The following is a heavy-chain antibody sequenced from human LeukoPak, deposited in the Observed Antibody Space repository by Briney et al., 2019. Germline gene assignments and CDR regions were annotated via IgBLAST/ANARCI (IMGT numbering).Heavy chain of an antibody. CDR1: GGSISSYY. J-gene: IGHJ5*02. Sequence: TSETLSLTCTVSGGSISSYYWSWIRQPPGKGLEWIGYIYYSGSTNYNPSLKSRVTISVDTSKNQFSLKLSSVTAADTAVYYCARGGVAVASWGQGTLVTVSS. CDR2: IYYSGST. D-gene: IGHD6-19*01. CDR3: ARGGVAVAS. V-gene: IGHV4-59*01.